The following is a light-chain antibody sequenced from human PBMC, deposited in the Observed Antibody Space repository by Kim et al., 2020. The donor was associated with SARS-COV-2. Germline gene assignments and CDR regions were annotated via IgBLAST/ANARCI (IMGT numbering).Light chain of an antibody. V-gene: IGLV2-14*03. CDR3: SSYSGSTMYV. CDR2: DVT. CDR1: SSDVGGYNS. J-gene: IGLJ1*01. Sequence: QSALTQPASVSGSPGQSITISCTGTSSDVGGYNSVSWYQQHPGKAPKLMIYDVTDRPSGVSNRFSGSKSGNTASLTISGLQAEDEADYYCSSYSGSTMYVFGAGTKVTVL.